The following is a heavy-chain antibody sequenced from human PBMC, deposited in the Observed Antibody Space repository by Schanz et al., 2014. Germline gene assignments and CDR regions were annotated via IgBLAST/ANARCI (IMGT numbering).Heavy chain of an antibody. CDR2: INTNTANP. CDR3: ARGYSGYSHFDY. Sequence: QVQLVQSGSELKKPGASVTVSCTASGYTFAMYDMNWVRQAPGQGLEWMGWINTNTANPTYAQGFTGRFVYTLDASVTTAYLEISSLKAEDTAVYYCARGYSGYSHFDYWGQGALVTVSS. V-gene: IGHV7-4-1*02. J-gene: IGHJ4*02. D-gene: IGHD5-12*01. CDR1: GYTFAMYD.